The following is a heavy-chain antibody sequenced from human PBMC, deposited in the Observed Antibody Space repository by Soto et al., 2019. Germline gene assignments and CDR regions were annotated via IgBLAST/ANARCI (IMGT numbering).Heavy chain of an antibody. CDR1: GYTFTSYY. D-gene: IGHD6-13*01. Sequence: ASVKVSCKASGYTFTSYYMHWVRQAPGQGLEWMGIINPSGGSTSYAQKFQGRVTMTRDTSTSTVYMELSSLRSEDTAVYYCARGSNLDSSSWNYYYGMDVWGQGTTVTVP. J-gene: IGHJ6*02. CDR2: INPSGGST. V-gene: IGHV1-46*01. CDR3: ARGSNLDSSSWNYYYGMDV.